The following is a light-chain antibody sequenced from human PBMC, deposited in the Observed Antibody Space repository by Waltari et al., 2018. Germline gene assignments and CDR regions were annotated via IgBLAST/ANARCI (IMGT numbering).Light chain of an antibody. Sequence: QSALSQPASVSASFGQSITISCTGTSSDVVYSYSFSWYQPYPGKAPKFIIYDVSKRPSGVPNRFSGSKYGKRASLTISGLQPDDEAVYYCCAFAVGDTYVFGSGTNVTV. V-gene: IGLV2-23*02. CDR3: CAFAVGDTYV. J-gene: IGLJ1*01. CDR2: DVS. CDR1: SSDVVYSYS.